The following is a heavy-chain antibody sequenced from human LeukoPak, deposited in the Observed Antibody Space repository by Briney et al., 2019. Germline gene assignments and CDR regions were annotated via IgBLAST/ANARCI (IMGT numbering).Heavy chain of an antibody. Sequence: GGSLRLSCAASGFTFSNAWMSWVRQAPGKGLVWVGRIKSKTDGGTTEHAAPVKGRFTISRDDSKNTLYLQMNSLKTEDTAVYYCTTGGYFDWFYYFDYWGQGTLVTVSS. J-gene: IGHJ4*02. D-gene: IGHD3-9*01. CDR2: IKSKTDGGTT. CDR3: TTGGYFDWFYYFDY. V-gene: IGHV3-15*01. CDR1: GFTFSNAW.